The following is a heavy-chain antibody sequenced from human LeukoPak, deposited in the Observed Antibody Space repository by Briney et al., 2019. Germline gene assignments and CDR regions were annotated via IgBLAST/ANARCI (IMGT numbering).Heavy chain of an antibody. Sequence: GGSLRLSCGASSFTFSSYVMSWVRQTPGKGLEWVAFISYDGTNKYYAESVKGRYTVSRDNSKNTLYFQMNSLRAEDTAMYYCAKGSYGSGTYYAVNNYFDPWGQGSLVTVSS. CDR1: SFTFSSYV. D-gene: IGHD3-10*01. CDR2: ISYDGTNK. V-gene: IGHV3-30*02. J-gene: IGHJ5*02. CDR3: AKGSYGSGTYYAVNNYFDP.